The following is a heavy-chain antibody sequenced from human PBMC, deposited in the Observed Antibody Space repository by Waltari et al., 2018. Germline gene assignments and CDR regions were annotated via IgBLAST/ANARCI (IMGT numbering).Heavy chain of an antibody. CDR1: GFSLSTSGMR. V-gene: IGHV2-70*04. Sequence: QVTLKESGPALVKPTQTLTLTCTFSGFSLSTSGMRVSWIRQPPGKALEWLAHIDWDDDKFYSTSLKTRLTISRDTSKNQVVLTMTNMDPVDTATYYCARSRITIFGVPPHRRKAAFDIWGQGTMVTVSS. J-gene: IGHJ3*02. CDR3: ARSRITIFGVPPHRRKAAFDI. D-gene: IGHD3-3*01. CDR2: IDWDDDK.